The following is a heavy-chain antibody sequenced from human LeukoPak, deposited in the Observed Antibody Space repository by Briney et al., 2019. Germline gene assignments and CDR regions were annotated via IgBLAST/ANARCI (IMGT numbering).Heavy chain of an antibody. CDR3: ERGGYVATIIWLDP. Sequence: GASVKVSFKSSGYTFTSYGISWVRQAPGQGLEWMGWISAYNGNTNYAHKLQGRVIITTDTSTSTAYMELRRLRPEDTGVYYCERGGYVATIIWLDPWGQGTLVTVSS. D-gene: IGHD5-12*01. CDR2: ISAYNGNT. CDR1: GYTFTSYG. J-gene: IGHJ5*02. V-gene: IGHV1-18*01.